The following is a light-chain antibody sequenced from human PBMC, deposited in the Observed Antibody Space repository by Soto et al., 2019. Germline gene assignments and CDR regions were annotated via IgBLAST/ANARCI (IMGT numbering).Light chain of an antibody. CDR1: QSVYSSH. CDR3: QQYGFPPWT. CDR2: GAV. V-gene: IGKV3-20*01. Sequence: EIVLTQSPGTLSLSAGERATLSCEASQSVYSSHLAWYQQKPSQSPRLLIYGAVCRATGIPARFSGSASGTEFTLRISRLEPEDSAVYYCQQYGFPPWTFGQGTKVEV. J-gene: IGKJ1*01.